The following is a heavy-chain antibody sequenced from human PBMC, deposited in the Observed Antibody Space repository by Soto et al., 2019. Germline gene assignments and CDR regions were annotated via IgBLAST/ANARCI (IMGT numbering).Heavy chain of an antibody. CDR2: IYYSGST. D-gene: IGHD1-26*01. Sequence: SETLSLTCTVSGGSIGSGGYYWSWIRQHPGKGLEWIGYIYYSGSTYYNPSLKSRVAISVDTSKNQFSLKLSSVTAADTAVYYCAREVVGATRIDYWGQGTLVTVSS. CDR3: AREVVGATRIDY. J-gene: IGHJ4*02. V-gene: IGHV4-31*03. CDR1: GGSIGSGGYY.